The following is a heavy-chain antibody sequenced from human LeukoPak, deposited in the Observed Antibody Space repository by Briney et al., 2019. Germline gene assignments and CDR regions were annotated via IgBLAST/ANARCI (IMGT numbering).Heavy chain of an antibody. CDR3: ARVDCSSTSCYTGAYYYYYYMDV. D-gene: IGHD2-2*02. J-gene: IGHJ6*03. V-gene: IGHV4-39*01. Sequence: SETLSLTCTVSGGSISSSSYYWGWIRQPPGKGLEWIGSIYYSGSTYYNPSLKSRVTISVDTSKNQFSLKLSSVTAADTAVYYCARVDCSSTSCYTGAYYYYYYMDVWGKGTTVTVPS. CDR2: IYYSGST. CDR1: GGSISSSSYY.